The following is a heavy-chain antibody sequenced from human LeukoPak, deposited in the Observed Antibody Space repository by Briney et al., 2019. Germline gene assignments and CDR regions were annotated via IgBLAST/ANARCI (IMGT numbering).Heavy chain of an antibody. D-gene: IGHD2-15*01. CDR3: ARRDPRELLLEYYFDY. CDR2: ISGSGSTI. V-gene: IGHV3-48*01. J-gene: IGHJ4*02. CDR1: GFIFSSHS. Sequence: PGGSLRLSCAASGFIFSSHSMSWVRQAPGKGLEWVSYISGSGSTIYYADSVKGRFTISRDDAKNSLYLQMNSLRAEDTAVYYCARRDPRELLLEYYFDYWGQGTLVTVSS.